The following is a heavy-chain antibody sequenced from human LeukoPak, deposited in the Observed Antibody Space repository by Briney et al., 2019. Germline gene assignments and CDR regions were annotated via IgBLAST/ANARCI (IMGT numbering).Heavy chain of an antibody. V-gene: IGHV3-20*04. CDR2: INWNGGST. CDR3: ARDQSGWYEDV. D-gene: IGHD6-19*01. Sequence: PGGSLRLSCAASGFTFDDYGMSWARQAPGKGLEWVSGINWNGGSTGYADSVKGRFTISRDNAKNFLYLQMNSLRAEDTALYYCARDQSGWYEDVWGKGTTVTVSS. J-gene: IGHJ6*04. CDR1: GFTFDDYG.